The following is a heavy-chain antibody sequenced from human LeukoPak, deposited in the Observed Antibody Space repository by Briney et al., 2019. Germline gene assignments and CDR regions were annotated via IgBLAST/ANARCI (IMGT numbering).Heavy chain of an antibody. CDR2: IKQDGSEK. CDR1: GFTFSSYW. V-gene: IGHV3-7*01. D-gene: IGHD3-9*01. Sequence: GGSLRLSCAASGFTFSSYWMSWVRQAPGKGLEWVANIKQDGSEKYYVDSVKGRFTISRDNAKNSLYLQMNSLRAEDTAVYYCARGGRYDILTGWRPGVDYWGQGTLVTVSS. J-gene: IGHJ4*02. CDR3: ARGGRYDILTGWRPGVDY.